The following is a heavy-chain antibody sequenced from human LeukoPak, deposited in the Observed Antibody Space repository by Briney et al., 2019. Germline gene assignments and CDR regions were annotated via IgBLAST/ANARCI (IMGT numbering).Heavy chain of an antibody. CDR3: ARGSAATLYYYYYYYMDV. CDR1: GYTFTSYD. CDR2: MNPNSGNT. V-gene: IGHV1-8*01. J-gene: IGHJ6*03. D-gene: IGHD2-15*01. Sequence: ASVKVSCKASGYTFTSYDINWVRQATGQGLEWMGWMNPNSGNTGYAQKFQGRVTMTRNTSISTAYMELSSLRSEDTAVYYCARGSAATLYYYYYYYMDVWGKGTTVTVSS.